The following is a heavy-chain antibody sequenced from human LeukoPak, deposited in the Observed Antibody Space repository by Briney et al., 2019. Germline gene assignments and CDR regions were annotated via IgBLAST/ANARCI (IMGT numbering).Heavy chain of an antibody. CDR2: IYYSGST. V-gene: IGHV4-59*01. J-gene: IGHJ4*02. CDR1: GGSISSYY. Sequence: PSETLSHTCTVSGGSISSYYWSWIRQPPGKGLEWIGYIYYSGSTNYNPSLKSRVTISVDTSKNQFSLKLSSVTAADTAVYYCARAPDYGDSPYFDYWGQGTLVTVSS. CDR3: ARAPDYGDSPYFDY. D-gene: IGHD4-17*01.